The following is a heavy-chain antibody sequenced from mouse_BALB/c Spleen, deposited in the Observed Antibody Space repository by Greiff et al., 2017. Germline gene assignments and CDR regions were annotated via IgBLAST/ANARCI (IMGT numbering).Heavy chain of an antibody. CDR1: GYTFTSYW. Sequence: VQLHQSGAELAKPGASVKMSCKASGYTFTSYWMHWVKQRPGQGLEWIGYINPSTGYTEYNQKFKDKATLTADKSSSTAYMQLSSLTSEDYAVYYCARSIYYYGSSYGGDAMDYWGQGTSVTVSS. V-gene: IGHV1-7*01. D-gene: IGHD1-1*01. CDR3: ARSIYYYGSSYGGDAMDY. J-gene: IGHJ4*01. CDR2: INPSTGYT.